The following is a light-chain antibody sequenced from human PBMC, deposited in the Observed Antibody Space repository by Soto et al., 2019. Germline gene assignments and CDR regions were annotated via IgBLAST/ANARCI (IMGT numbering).Light chain of an antibody. V-gene: IGKV1-39*01. J-gene: IGKJ2*01. CDR2: DSS. CDR3: QQSYRTPYT. Sequence: DIQMTQSPSSLSASVGDRVTITCRASQGLSTYLVWYQQRQGRAPKLLIYDSSSLLSGVPSRFSGSGSGTDFTLTSSSLQPEDFATYYCQQSYRTPYTFGQGNKLETK. CDR1: QGLSTY.